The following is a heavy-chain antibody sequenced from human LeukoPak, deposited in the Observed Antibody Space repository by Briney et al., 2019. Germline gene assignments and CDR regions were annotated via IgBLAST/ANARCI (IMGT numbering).Heavy chain of an antibody. CDR3: ARSQYNWNHSHYFDY. D-gene: IGHD1-20*01. V-gene: IGHV4-34*01. J-gene: IGHJ4*02. Sequence: SETLSLTCAVYGVSFSGYYWSWIRQPPGKGLEWIGEINHSGSTNYNPSLKSRVTISVDTSKNQFSLKLSSVTAADTAVYYCARSQYNWNHSHYFDYWGQGTLVTVSS. CDR1: GVSFSGYY. CDR2: INHSGST.